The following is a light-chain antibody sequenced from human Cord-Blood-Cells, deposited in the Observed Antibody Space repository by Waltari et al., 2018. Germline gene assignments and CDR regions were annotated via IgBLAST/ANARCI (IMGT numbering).Light chain of an antibody. V-gene: IGKV1-33*01. CDR2: DAS. CDR1: QDISNY. CDR3: QQYDNLPFT. J-gene: IGKJ3*01. Sequence: DIQMTQSPSSLSASVGDRVTITCQASQDISNYLNWDQQKPGKAPQLLIYDASNLETGVPSRFSGSGSGTDFTFAISSLQPEDIATYYCQQYDNLPFTFGPGTKVDIK.